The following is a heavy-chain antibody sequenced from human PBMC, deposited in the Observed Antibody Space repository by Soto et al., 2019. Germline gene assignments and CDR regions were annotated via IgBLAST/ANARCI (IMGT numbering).Heavy chain of an antibody. D-gene: IGHD3-10*01. CDR2: ISSSGSDI. V-gene: IGHV3-21*01. CDR3: ASFPKVLLWFGEPGVFDY. Sequence: EVQLVESGGGLVKPGGSLRLSCAASGFTFSSYSMNWVRQAPGKGLEWVSSISSSGSDIYYADSLKGRFTISRDNAKNSLYLQLNRLSAEDTAVYYCASFPKVLLWFGEPGVFDYWGQGTLVTVSS. J-gene: IGHJ4*02. CDR1: GFTFSSYS.